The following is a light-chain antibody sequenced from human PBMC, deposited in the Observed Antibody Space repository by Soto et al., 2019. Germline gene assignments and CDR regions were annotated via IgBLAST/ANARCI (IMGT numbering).Light chain of an antibody. J-gene: IGKJ1*01. V-gene: IGKV1-5*03. CDR3: QQYNSSPK. Sequence: DIQMTQSPSTLSASVGDRVTITCRASQGISSWLAWYQQKPGKAPKLLIYRASSLESGVPSRFSGSGSGTESALTISSLQPDDFAAYYCQQYNSSPKFGQGTKVEIK. CDR2: RAS. CDR1: QGISSW.